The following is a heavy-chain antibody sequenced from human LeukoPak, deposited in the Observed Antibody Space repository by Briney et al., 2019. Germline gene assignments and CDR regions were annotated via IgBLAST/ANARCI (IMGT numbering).Heavy chain of an antibody. Sequence: GSLRLSCAASGFTFSSYAMHWVRQAPGKGLEWVAVISYDGSNKYYADSVKGRFTISRDNSKNTLYLQMNSLRAEDTAVYYCARDSVPKYYYDSSGYYNWFDPWGQGTLVTVSS. J-gene: IGHJ5*02. V-gene: IGHV3-30-3*01. CDR3: ARDSVPKYYYDSSGYYNWFDP. CDR1: GFTFSSYA. CDR2: ISYDGSNK. D-gene: IGHD3-22*01.